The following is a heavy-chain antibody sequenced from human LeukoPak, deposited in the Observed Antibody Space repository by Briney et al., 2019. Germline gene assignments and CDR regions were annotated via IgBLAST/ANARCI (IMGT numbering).Heavy chain of an antibody. V-gene: IGHV4-59*01. D-gene: IGHD6-13*01. CDR1: GGSISSYY. J-gene: IGHJ4*02. CDR2: IYYSGST. CDR3: AREAQLYSSSIYFDY. Sequence: PSETLSLTCTVSGGSISSYYRSWIRQPPGKGLEWIGYIYYSGSTNYNPSLKSRVTISVDTSKSQFSLKLSSVTAADTAVYYCAREAQLYSSSIYFDYGGQGTLVTVSS.